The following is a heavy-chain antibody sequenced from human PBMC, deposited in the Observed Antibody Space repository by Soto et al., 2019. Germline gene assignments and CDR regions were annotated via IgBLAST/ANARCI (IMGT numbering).Heavy chain of an antibody. Sequence: SVKVSCKASGFTFTSYAVQWVRQARGQRLEWIGWIVVGSGNTNYAQKFQERVTITRDMSTSTAYMEPSSLRSEDTAVYYCAADGPSHWGQGTLVTVSS. J-gene: IGHJ4*02. CDR2: IVVGSGNT. CDR1: GFTFTSYA. CDR3: AADGPSH. V-gene: IGHV1-58*01.